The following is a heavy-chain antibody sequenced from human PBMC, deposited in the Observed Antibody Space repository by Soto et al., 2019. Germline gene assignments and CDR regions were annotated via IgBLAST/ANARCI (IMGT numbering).Heavy chain of an antibody. J-gene: IGHJ3*02. CDR3: ARDKRYDSSGYYYDDAFDI. Sequence: SETMYLTCAVSGGSISSCNGWSWVRQPPGKGLEWIGEIYHSGSTNYNPSLKSRVTISVDKSKNQFSLKLSSVTAADTAVYYCARDKRYDSSGYYYDDAFDIWGQGTMVTVSS. D-gene: IGHD3-22*01. V-gene: IGHV4-4*02. CDR1: GGSISSCNG. CDR2: IYHSGST.